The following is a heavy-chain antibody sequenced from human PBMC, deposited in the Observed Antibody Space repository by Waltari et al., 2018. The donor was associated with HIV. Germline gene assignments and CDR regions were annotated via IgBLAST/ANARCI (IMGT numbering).Heavy chain of an antibody. V-gene: IGHV4-38-2*01. D-gene: IGHD3-10*01. Sequence: QLLLQESGPGLVKPSETLSLTCPVPAYSIGHGFYWGWIRQPPGEGLEWIATVHQSGRAYYRPSLKSRVTISMDTSRNQFSLKMNSVTAADTAVYYCARMDYGSGTPPLDIYVMDVWGQGTTVTVSS. J-gene: IGHJ6*02. CDR1: AYSIGHGFY. CDR3: ARMDYGSGTPPLDIYVMDV. CDR2: VHQSGRA.